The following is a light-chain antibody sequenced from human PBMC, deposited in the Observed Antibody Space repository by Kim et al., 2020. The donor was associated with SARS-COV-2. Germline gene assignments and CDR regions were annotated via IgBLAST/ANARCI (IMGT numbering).Light chain of an antibody. J-gene: IGLJ3*02. CDR1: SGHSRYA. Sequence: QPVLTQSPSASASLGGSVKLTCTLSSGHSRYAIAWHQQQPEKGPRYLMKVNGDGSHSRGDGIPDRFSGSSAGAECYLTISSLQSEDEADYYCQTWGTGLSWVFGGGTKLTVL. V-gene: IGLV4-69*01. CDR2: VNGDGSH. CDR3: QTWGTGLSWV.